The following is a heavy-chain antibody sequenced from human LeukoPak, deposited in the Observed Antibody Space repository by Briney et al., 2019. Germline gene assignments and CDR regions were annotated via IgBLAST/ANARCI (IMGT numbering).Heavy chain of an antibody. J-gene: IGHJ1*01. CDR3: ATTPTGTTFSDFQH. CDR2: IYYTGST. CDR1: GGSISSGGYS. V-gene: IGHV4-61*08. Sequence: SETLSLTCAVSGGSISSGGYSWSWIRQPPGKGLEWIGYIYYTGSTNYNPSLKSRVTISVDTSKNQFSLKLSSVTAADTAVYYCATTPTGTTFSDFQHWGQGTLVTVSS. D-gene: IGHD1-7*01.